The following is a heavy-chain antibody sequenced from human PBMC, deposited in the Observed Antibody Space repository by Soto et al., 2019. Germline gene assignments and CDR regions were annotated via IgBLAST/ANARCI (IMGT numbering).Heavy chain of an antibody. D-gene: IGHD4-17*01. Sequence: TSETLSLTCPVSGCSISSYDWSWIRQPPGKGLEWIGYIYYSGSTNYNPSLKSRVTISVDTSKNQFSLKLSSVTAADTAVYYCARRYGPGFDYWGQGTLVTVSS. CDR2: IYYSGST. CDR3: ARRYGPGFDY. CDR1: GCSISSYD. J-gene: IGHJ4*02. V-gene: IGHV4-59*08.